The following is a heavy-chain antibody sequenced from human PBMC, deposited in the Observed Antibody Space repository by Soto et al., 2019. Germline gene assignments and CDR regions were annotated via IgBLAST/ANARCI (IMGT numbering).Heavy chain of an antibody. D-gene: IGHD3-10*01. V-gene: IGHV3-48*02. CDR1: GFTFSSYN. J-gene: IGHJ4*02. CDR2: ISSTGSTT. Sequence: EVQLVESGGGSIQTGGSLRLSCAASGFTFSSYNMNWVRQAPGKGLEWISYISSTGSTTYYADSVKGRFTTSRDNAKNSLFLQMNSLRDGDTAVYYCAREARGFDYWGQGTLVTVSS. CDR3: AREARGFDY.